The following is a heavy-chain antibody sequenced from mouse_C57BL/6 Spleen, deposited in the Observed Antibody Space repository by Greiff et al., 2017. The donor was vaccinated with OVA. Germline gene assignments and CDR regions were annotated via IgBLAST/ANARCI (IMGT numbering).Heavy chain of an antibody. J-gene: IGHJ1*03. Sequence: VQLKESGGGLVKPGGSLKLSCAASGFTFSDYGMHWVRQAPEKGLEWVAYISSGSSTIYYADTVKGRFTISRDNAKNTLFLQMTSLRSEDTAMYYCARGYGRYWYFDVWGTGTTVTVSS. CDR2: ISSGSSTI. D-gene: IGHD1-1*01. V-gene: IGHV5-17*01. CDR3: ARGYGRYWYFDV. CDR1: GFTFSDYG.